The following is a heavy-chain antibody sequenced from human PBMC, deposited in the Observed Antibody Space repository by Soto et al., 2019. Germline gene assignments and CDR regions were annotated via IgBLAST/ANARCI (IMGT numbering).Heavy chain of an antibody. CDR2: INHSGST. CDR1: GGSFSGYY. V-gene: IGHV4-34*01. CDR3: ASRVGAARRLVTWLFDY. Sequence: SETLSLTCAVYGGSFSGYYWSWIRQPPGKGLEWIGEINHSGSTNYNPSLKSRVTISVDTSKNQFSLKLSSVTAADTAVYYCASRVGAARRLVTWLFDYWGQGXLVTVSS. D-gene: IGHD6-6*01. J-gene: IGHJ4*02.